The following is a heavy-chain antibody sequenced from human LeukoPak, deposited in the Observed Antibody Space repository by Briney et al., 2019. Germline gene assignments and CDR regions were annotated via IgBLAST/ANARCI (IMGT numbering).Heavy chain of an antibody. CDR2: INPNSRGT. CDR3: ARRAREYSHDAFDI. D-gene: IGHD5-18*01. CDR1: GYTFTDYY. V-gene: IGHV1-2*02. Sequence: ASVKVSCKASGYTFTDYYMHWVRQTPGQGLGWMGWINPNSRGTDSAQKFQGRFSMTRDTSISTAHMELSRLRSDDTAVYYCARRAREYSHDAFDIWGQGTMVTVSS. J-gene: IGHJ3*02.